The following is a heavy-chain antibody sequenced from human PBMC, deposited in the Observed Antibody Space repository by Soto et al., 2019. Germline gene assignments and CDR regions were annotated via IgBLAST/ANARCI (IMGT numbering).Heavy chain of an antibody. CDR2: IILPFGTP. CDR1: GGTIINYA. J-gene: IGHJ4*02. D-gene: IGHD4-17*01. Sequence: SVKVDWKASGGTIINYAISWVRLAPGQGLEWMGVIILPFGTPNYAQTFQGRVTITADESMTTAYMELSGLRSEDTAVYYCARGPDYEGYFDYWGRGTLVTVSS. V-gene: IGHV1-69*01. CDR3: ARGPDYEGYFDY.